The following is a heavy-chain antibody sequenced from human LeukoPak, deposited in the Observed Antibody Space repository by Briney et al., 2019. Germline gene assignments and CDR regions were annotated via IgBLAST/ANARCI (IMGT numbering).Heavy chain of an antibody. CDR3: ARVYYGPRGSNPFDY. J-gene: IGHJ4*02. V-gene: IGHV4-31*03. CDR1: GGSVSNDIHY. CDR2: IYYSGTT. Sequence: SETLSLTCSVSGGSVSNDIHYWSWIRQHPGKGLEWIGYIYYSGTTYYNPSLKSRVTISVDTSKNQFSLKLGSVTAADTAVYYCARVYYGPRGSNPFDYWGQGTLVTVSS. D-gene: IGHD4-17*01.